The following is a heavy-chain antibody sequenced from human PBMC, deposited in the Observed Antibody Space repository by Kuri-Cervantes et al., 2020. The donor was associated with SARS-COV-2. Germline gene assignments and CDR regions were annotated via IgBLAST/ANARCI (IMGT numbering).Heavy chain of an antibody. J-gene: IGHJ4*02. CDR2: ISYDGSNK. D-gene: IGHD2-15*01. CDR1: GFTFISYA. Sequence: LSLTCAASGFTFISYAMHWVRQAPGKGLEWVAVISYDGSNKYFAESVKGRFTISRDNSKNTLYLQMNSLRAEDTAMYYRARDRIGVHDSWGQGTLVTVSS. V-gene: IGHV3-30-3*01. CDR3: ARDRIGVHDS.